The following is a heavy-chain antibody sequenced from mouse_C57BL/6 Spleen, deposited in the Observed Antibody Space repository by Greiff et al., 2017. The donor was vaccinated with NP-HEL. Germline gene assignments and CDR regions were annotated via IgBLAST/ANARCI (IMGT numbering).Heavy chain of an antibody. CDR3: ASSTYHGGFAY. V-gene: IGHV2-2*01. Sequence: VHLVESGPGLVQPSQSLSITCTVSGFSLTSYGVHWVRQSPGKGLEWLGVIWSGGSTDYNAAFISRLSNSKDNSKGQVFFKMNSLQADDTAIYYCASSTYHGGFAYWGQGTLVTVSA. CDR1: GFSLTSYG. CDR2: IWSGGST. J-gene: IGHJ3*01. D-gene: IGHD5-1*01.